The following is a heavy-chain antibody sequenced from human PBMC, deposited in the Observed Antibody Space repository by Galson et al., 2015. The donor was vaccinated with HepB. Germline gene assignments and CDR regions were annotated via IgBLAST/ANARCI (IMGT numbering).Heavy chain of an antibody. CDR3: AKGYSYGSPYGMDV. Sequence: SLRLSCAASGFTFSSYAMSWVRQAPGKGLEWVSAISGSGGSTDYADSVKGRFNIPRDNYKNRMYLQMNSLRAEDTAVYYCAKGYSYGSPYGMDVWGQGTTVTVSS. CDR1: GFTFSSYA. CDR2: ISGSGGST. V-gene: IGHV3-23*01. J-gene: IGHJ6*02. D-gene: IGHD5-18*01.